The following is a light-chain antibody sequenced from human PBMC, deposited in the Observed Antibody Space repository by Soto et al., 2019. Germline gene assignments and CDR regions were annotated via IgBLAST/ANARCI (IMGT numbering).Light chain of an antibody. V-gene: IGKV3-20*01. CDR2: GAS. J-gene: IGKJ1*01. CDR3: LQYGNSPRT. Sequence: EIVLTQSPGTLSLSPGERATLSCKASQSVSSSYLAWYQQKPGQATRLLIYGASSRATDIPDRFSGSGSGTDFTLTISRLEPEDFAVYYCLQYGNSPRTFGQGTKVEIK. CDR1: QSVSSSY.